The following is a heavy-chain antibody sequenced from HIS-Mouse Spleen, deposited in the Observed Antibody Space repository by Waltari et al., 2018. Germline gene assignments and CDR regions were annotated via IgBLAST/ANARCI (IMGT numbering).Heavy chain of an antibody. CDR3: AYGDYFDY. D-gene: IGHD4-17*01. CDR2: IYYSGST. Sequence: QLQLQESGPGLVKPSETLSPTCTVPGGSISSISYYWGWIRQPPGKGLEWIGSIYYSGSTYYNPSLKSRVTISVDTSKNQFSLKLSSVTAADTAVYYCAYGDYFDYWGQGTLVTVSS. J-gene: IGHJ4*02. CDR1: GGSISSISYY. V-gene: IGHV4-39*01.